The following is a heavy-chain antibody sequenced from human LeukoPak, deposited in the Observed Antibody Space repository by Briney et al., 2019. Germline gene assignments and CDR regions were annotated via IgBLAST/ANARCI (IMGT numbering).Heavy chain of an antibody. CDR1: GGSFSGYY. CDR3: AKAAPYGTSWFGKNDY. V-gene: IGHV4-34*01. CDR2: INHSGST. Sequence: SETLSLTCAVYGGSFSGYYWSWIRQPPGKGLEWIGEINHSGSTNYNPSLKSRVTISVDTSKNQFSLKLSSVTAADTAVYYCAKAAPYGTSWFGKNDYWGQGTLVTVSS. J-gene: IGHJ4*02. D-gene: IGHD6-13*01.